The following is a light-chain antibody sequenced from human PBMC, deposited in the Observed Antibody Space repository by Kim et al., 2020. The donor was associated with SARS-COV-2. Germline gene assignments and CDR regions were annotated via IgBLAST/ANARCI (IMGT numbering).Light chain of an antibody. J-gene: IGKJ1*01. CDR3: QEYKSDSWT. V-gene: IGKV1-5*01. Sequence: GDRVTITCRASQSINIWFAWYQQKPGKAPNLLIYDASILESGVPSRFSGSGSGTQFTLTINSLQPDDFATYYCQEYKSDSWTFGQGTKVDIK. CDR2: DAS. CDR1: QSINIW.